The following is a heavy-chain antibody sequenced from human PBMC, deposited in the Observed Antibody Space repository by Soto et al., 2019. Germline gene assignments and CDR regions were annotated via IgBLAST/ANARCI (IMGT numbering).Heavy chain of an antibody. J-gene: IGHJ5*02. CDR3: SRSLNA. D-gene: IGHD2-8*01. V-gene: IGHV3-7*01. CDR1: GFTFSTYW. CDR2: INQDGSEK. Sequence: GGCLRLSCAASGFTFSTYWMDWVRQTPGKGLEWVANINQDGSEKNYVDSVKGRFTISRDNAKNSLYLQMSSLTADDSALYYCSRSLNAWGQGTLVTVSS.